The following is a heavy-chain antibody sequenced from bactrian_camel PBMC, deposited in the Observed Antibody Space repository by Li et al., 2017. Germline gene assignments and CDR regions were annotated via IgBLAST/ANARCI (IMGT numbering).Heavy chain of an antibody. CDR2: IWPSASK. CDR3: AADDVCSDYVEN. V-gene: IGHV3S67*01. CDR1: KYIHNTHT. J-gene: IGHJ4*01. D-gene: IGHD4*01. Sequence: VQLVESGGGTAQAVGSLRLSCAASKYIHNTHTVTWFRQGPGTEREGVAAIWPSASKYYADSVKGRFTISHDNAKTTIYLQMNNLRTEDTAKYYCAADDVCSDYVENWGQGTQVTVS.